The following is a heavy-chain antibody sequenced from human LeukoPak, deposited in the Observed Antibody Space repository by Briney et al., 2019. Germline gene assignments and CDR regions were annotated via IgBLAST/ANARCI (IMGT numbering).Heavy chain of an antibody. CDR3: ARAPVTTCSGAYCYPFDY. J-gene: IGHJ4*02. D-gene: IGHD2-15*01. V-gene: IGHV3-23*01. CDR2: NSVSGNT. CDR1: GFTLSSYA. Sequence: GGSLRLSCAASGFTLSSYAMSWVRQGPGKGVEWVSANSVSGNTYHADSVTGRFTISRDSSRNTLYLQRNSLRAEDAAVYYCARAPVTTCSGAYCYPFDYWGQGTLVTVSS.